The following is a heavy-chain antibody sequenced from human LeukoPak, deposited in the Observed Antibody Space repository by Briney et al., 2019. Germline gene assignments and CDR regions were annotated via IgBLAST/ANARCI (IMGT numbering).Heavy chain of an antibody. CDR2: IYYSGST. CDR3: ARQVEQWLVRY. J-gene: IGHJ4*02. CDR1: GGSISSSY. V-gene: IGHV4-59*05. Sequence: SETLSLTCTVSGGSISSSYWSWIRQPPGKGLEWIGSIYYSGSTYYNPSLKSRVTISVGTSKNQFSLKLSSVTAADTAVYYCARQVEQWLVRYWGQGTLVTVSS. D-gene: IGHD6-19*01.